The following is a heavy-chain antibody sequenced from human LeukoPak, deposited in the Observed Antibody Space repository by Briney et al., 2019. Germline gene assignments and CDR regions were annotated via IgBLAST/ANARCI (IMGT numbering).Heavy chain of an antibody. Sequence: ASVRASCKASGYTFTVYYMHWVRQAPGQGLEWMGWINPNSGGTNYAQKFQGRVTMTRDTSISTAYMELSRLRSDDTAVYYCARGEYSSSSTDYWAQGTLVTVSS. CDR1: GYTFTVYY. J-gene: IGHJ4*02. D-gene: IGHD6-6*01. CDR2: INPNSGGT. V-gene: IGHV1-2*02. CDR3: ARGEYSSSSTDY.